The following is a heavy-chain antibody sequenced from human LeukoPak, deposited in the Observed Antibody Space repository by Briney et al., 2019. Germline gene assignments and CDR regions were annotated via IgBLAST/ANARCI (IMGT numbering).Heavy chain of an antibody. J-gene: IGHJ4*02. CDR1: GGSISSGSYY. CDR2: IYTSGST. V-gene: IGHV4-61*02. D-gene: IGHD3-22*01. CDR3: ARGLLPNYYTLDYFDY. Sequence: SQTLSLTCTVSGGSISSGSYYWSWIRQPAGKGLEWIGRIYTSGSTNYNPSLKSRVTISVDTSKNQFSLKLSSVTAADTAVYYCARGLLPNYYTLDYFDYWGQGTLVTVSS.